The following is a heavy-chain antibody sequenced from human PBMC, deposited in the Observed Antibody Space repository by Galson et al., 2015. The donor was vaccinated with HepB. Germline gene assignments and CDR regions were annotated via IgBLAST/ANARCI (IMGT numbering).Heavy chain of an antibody. D-gene: IGHD4-17*01. CDR2: INTDTGGT. CDR1: GYTFTDYY. CDR3: ARDIKQGLFVRSYGMHV. V-gene: IGHV1-2*06. Sequence: SVKVSCKASGYTFTDYYIHWVRLTPGQGLEWMGRINTDTGGTNYAQKFQGRVTVTRDTSVNTAYMELRRLRSDDTAVYYCARDIKQGLFVRSYGMHVWGQGTTVSV. J-gene: IGHJ6*02.